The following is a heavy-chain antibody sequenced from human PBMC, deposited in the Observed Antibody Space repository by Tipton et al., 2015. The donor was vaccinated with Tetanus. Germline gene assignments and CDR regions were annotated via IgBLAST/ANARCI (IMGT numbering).Heavy chain of an antibody. J-gene: IGHJ6*02. CDR1: GYTFTSYG. CDR3: ASGSSIRHGLDV. CDR2: LNPKSGSA. Sequence: QLVQSGPEVKKPGASVKVSCRASGYTFTSYGLNWVRQAAGRGFEWVGGLNPKSGSAVYGQKFQGRVTMTTNTSITTAYMELRSLRYEDTAVYYCASGSSIRHGLDVWGHGTTVIVSS. V-gene: IGHV1-8*01. D-gene: IGHD2-2*01.